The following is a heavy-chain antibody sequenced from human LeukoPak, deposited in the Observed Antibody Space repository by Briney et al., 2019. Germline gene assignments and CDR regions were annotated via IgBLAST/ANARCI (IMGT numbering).Heavy chain of an antibody. CDR1: GYTFTSYY. V-gene: IGHV1-46*01. D-gene: IGHD3-10*01. CDR3: ARGREVLLWFGESREDWFDP. CDR2: INPSGGST. Sequence: AASVKVSCKASGYTFTSYYMHWVRQAPGQGLEWMGIINPSGGSTSYAQKFQGRVTMTRDTSTSTVYMELGSLRSEDTAVYYCARGREVLLWFGESREDWFDPWGQGTLVTVSS. J-gene: IGHJ5*02.